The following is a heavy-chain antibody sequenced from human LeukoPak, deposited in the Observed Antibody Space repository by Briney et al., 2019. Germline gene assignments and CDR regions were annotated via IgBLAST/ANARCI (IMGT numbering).Heavy chain of an antibody. CDR2: IYHSGST. D-gene: IGHD3-9*01. J-gene: IGHJ4*02. Sequence: KPSGTLSLTCAVSGGSISSGYYWGWIRQPPGKGLEWIGSIYHSGSTYYNPSLKSRVTISVDTSKNQFSLKLSSVTAADTAVYYCASDHTYYDILTGYPGGGFDYWGQGTLVTVSS. CDR1: GGSISSGYY. CDR3: ASDHTYYDILTGYPGGGFDY. V-gene: IGHV4-38-2*01.